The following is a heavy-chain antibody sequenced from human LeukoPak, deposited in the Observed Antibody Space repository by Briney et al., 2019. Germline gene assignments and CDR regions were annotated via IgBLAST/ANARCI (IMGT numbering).Heavy chain of an antibody. CDR2: ISSSGSTT. Sequence: GGSLRLSCAASGFTFSNYEMNWVRQAPGKRLEWVSYISSSGSTTYYADSVKGRFTISRDNAKSSLYLQMNSLRAEDTAVYYCARGYCSGGSCYFDYWGQGTLVTVSS. CDR1: GFTFSNYE. D-gene: IGHD2-15*01. J-gene: IGHJ4*02. V-gene: IGHV3-48*03. CDR3: ARGYCSGGSCYFDY.